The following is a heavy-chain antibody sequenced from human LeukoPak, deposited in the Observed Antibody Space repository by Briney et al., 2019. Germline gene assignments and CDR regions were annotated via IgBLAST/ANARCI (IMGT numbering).Heavy chain of an antibody. CDR3: ARGVDAMDNYYYYYMDV. J-gene: IGHJ6*03. CDR2: IYYSGST. V-gene: IGHV4-39*07. D-gene: IGHD2-15*01. CDR1: GGSISSSSYY. Sequence: PSETLSLTCTVSGGSISSSSYYWGWIRQPPGKGLEWIGSIYYSGSTYYNPSLKSRVTMSVDTSKNQFSLKLSSVTAADTAVYYCARGVDAMDNYYYYYMDVWGKGTTVTVSS.